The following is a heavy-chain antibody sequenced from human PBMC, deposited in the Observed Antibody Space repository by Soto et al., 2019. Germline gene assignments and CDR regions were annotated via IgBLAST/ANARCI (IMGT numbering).Heavy chain of an antibody. D-gene: IGHD6-13*01. J-gene: IGHJ5*02. CDR1: GGTFSSYA. V-gene: IGHV1-69*01. Sequence: QVQLVQSGAEVKKPGSSVKVSCKASGGTFSSYAISWVRQAPGQGLEWMGGIIPIFGTANYAQKFQGGVTSTADESTSTAYMELSSLRSEDTAVYYCARGNSCIAAAGTLNWFDPWGQGTLVTVSS. CDR3: ARGNSCIAAAGTLNWFDP. CDR2: IIPIFGTA.